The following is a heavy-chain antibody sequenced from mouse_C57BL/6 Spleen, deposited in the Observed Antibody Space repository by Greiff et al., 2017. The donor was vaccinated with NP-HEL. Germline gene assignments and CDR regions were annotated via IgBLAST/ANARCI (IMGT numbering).Heavy chain of an antibody. CDR1: GFTFSDYG. CDR3: AREDYGSSYDYAMDY. Sequence: EVKLMESGGGLVKPGGSLKLSCAASGFTFSDYGMHWVRQAPEKGLEWVAYISSGSSTIYYADTVKGRFTISRDNAKNTLFLQMTSLRSEDTAMYYCAREDYGSSYDYAMDYWGQGTSVTVSS. D-gene: IGHD1-1*01. J-gene: IGHJ4*01. V-gene: IGHV5-17*01. CDR2: ISSGSSTI.